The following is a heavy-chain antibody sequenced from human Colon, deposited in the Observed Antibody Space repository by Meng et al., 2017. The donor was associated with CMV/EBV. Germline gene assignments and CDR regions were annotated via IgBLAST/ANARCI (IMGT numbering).Heavy chain of an antibody. CDR3: ARDLRFENWFDP. CDR2: IYYSGST. J-gene: IGHJ5*02. V-gene: IGHV4-39*07. Sequence: GSLRLSCTVSGGSISSSSYYWGWIRQPPGKGLEWIGSIYYSGSTYYNPSLKSRVTISVDTSKNQFSLKLSSVTAADTAVYYCARDLRFENWFDPWGQGTLVTVSS. D-gene: IGHD5/OR15-5a*01. CDR1: GGSISSSSYY.